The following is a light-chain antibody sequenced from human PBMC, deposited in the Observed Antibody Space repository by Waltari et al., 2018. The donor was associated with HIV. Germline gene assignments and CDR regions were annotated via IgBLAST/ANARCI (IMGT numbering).Light chain of an antibody. CDR1: SSNIGAGYD. Sequence: QSVLTQPPSVSGAPGQRVTISCTGSSSNIGAGYDVHWYQQLPGTAPKLHIYANINRPGGGPDRVSGSKSGYSASLAITGLQAEDEAHYYCKSFDSSLTTSGVIFGGGTKLTVL. CDR3: KSFDSSLTTSGVI. J-gene: IGLJ2*01. CDR2: ANI. V-gene: IGLV1-40*01.